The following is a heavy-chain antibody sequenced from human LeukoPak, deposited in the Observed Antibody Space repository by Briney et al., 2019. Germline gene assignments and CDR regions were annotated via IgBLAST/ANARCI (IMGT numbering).Heavy chain of an antibody. Sequence: SETLSLTCAVSGGSISSGGYSWSWIRQPPGKGLEWIGYVYHSGSTYYNPSLKSRVTISVDRSKNQFSLKLSSVTAADTAVYYCARDRYGDHTYFDYWGQGTLVTVSS. CDR2: VYHSGST. J-gene: IGHJ4*02. CDR3: ARDRYGDHTYFDY. D-gene: IGHD4-17*01. V-gene: IGHV4-30-2*01. CDR1: GGSISSGGYS.